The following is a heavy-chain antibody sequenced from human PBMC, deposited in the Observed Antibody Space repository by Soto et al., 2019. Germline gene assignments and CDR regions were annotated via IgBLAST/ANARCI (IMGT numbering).Heavy chain of an antibody. V-gene: IGHV1-8*01. CDR1: GSTFTNFD. D-gene: IGHD6-13*01. J-gene: IGHJ5*01. CDR3: ARGAPLHSSNWFLDF. Sequence: ASVKVSCKASGSTFTNFDINWVRQAAGQGLECMGWMNPTSGDTVLAQKFEGRVTMTKNTSINTADMDLTRLRAVDPAIYYCARGAPLHSSNWFLDFWGHGTLVTDSS. CDR2: MNPTSGDT.